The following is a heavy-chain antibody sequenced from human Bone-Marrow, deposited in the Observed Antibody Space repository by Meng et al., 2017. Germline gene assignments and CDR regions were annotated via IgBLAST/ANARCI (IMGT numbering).Heavy chain of an antibody. D-gene: IGHD2-2*02. V-gene: IGHV4-34*01. Sequence: QVQLQQWGAGLLKPSETLSLTCAVYGGSFSGYYWSWIRQPPGKGLEWIGEINHSGSTNYNPSLKSRVTISVDTSKNQFSLKLSSVTAADTAVYYCARGSGSPEYCSSTSCYSGGWFDPWGQGNLVTVSS. CDR1: GGSFSGYY. CDR2: INHSGST. J-gene: IGHJ5*02. CDR3: ARGSGSPEYCSSTSCYSGGWFDP.